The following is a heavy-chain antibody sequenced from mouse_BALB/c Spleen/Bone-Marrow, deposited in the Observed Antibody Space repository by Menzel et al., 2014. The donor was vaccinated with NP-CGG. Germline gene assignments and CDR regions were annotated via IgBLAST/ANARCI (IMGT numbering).Heavy chain of an antibody. CDR1: GFAFSSYG. Sequence: EVMLVESGGGLVKPGGSLKLSCAASGFAFSSYGMSWVRQTPEKRLEWVAYISSGGGSTYYSDTVKGRFTISRDNAKNTLYLQMSSLKSEDTAMYYCARQILRGFAYWGQGTLVTVSA. J-gene: IGHJ3*01. D-gene: IGHD1-1*01. V-gene: IGHV5-12-1*01. CDR3: ARQILRGFAY. CDR2: ISSGGGST.